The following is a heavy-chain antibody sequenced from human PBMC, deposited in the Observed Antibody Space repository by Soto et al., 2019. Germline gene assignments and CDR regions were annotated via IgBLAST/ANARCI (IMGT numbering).Heavy chain of an antibody. Sequence: SETLSLTCTVSGDTVSSTRWWSWVRLSPGRGLEWIGDIYHLGTTNYNPSLKSRVTISLDKSKNQFSLKLTSVTAVDTAVYYCARREIQGPIDYWGQGTLVTVSS. CDR1: GDTVSSTRW. J-gene: IGHJ4*02. CDR2: IYHLGTT. V-gene: IGHV4-4*02. CDR3: ARREIQGPIDY. D-gene: IGHD1-26*01.